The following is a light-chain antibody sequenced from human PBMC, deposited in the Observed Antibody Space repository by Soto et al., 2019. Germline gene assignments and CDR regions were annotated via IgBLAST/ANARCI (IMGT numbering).Light chain of an antibody. Sequence: EIVMTQSPATLSVSPGERATLSCRASQSVSSNLAWYQQKPGQAPRLLIYGASTRATGIPARFSGSGSGTEFSLTISSLQSEDFAVYYCQQYNKWPRKLGQGKKVE. CDR1: QSVSSN. V-gene: IGKV3-15*01. CDR2: GAS. J-gene: IGKJ1*01. CDR3: QQYNKWPRK.